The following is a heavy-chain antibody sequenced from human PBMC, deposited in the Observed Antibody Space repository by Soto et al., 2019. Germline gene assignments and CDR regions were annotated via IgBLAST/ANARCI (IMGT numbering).Heavy chain of an antibody. Sequence: GGPLRLSCASSGFIFIGCGMHWVRQAPGKGLEWVAVISYDGSKKYYAGSVQGRFTVSRDSSKNTLYLQMNSLRVEDTAVYYCAKDEVPHSAYPRGFFDPWGQGILVTVS. CDR3: AKDEVPHSAYPRGFFDP. V-gene: IGHV3-30*18. CDR1: GFIFIGCG. J-gene: IGHJ5*02. CDR2: ISYDGSKK. D-gene: IGHD5-12*01.